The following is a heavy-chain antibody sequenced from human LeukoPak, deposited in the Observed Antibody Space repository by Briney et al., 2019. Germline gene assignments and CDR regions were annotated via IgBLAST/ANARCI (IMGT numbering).Heavy chain of an antibody. CDR1: GGSINSYY. Sequence: PSETLSLTCTVSGGSINSYYWSWIRQPPGKGLEWIGYIYYSGSTNYNPSLKGRVTISRDTSKNQFSLKLRSVTAADTAVYYCTSGGMVSGDYWGHGTLVTVSP. V-gene: IGHV4-59*01. CDR3: TSGGMVSGDY. CDR2: IYYSGST. J-gene: IGHJ4*01. D-gene: IGHD2-8*01.